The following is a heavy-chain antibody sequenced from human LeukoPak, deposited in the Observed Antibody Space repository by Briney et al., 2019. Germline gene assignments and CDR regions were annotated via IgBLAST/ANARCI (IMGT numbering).Heavy chain of an antibody. J-gene: IGHJ4*02. CDR1: GFTFSSYW. Sequence: GGSLRLSCAASGFTFSSYWMHWVRQAPGKGLVWVSRINTDGSGTSYADSVKGRFTISRDNSKSTLYLQMNSLRAEDTAVYYCARKLLWFGELFDYWGQGTLVTVSS. CDR2: INTDGSGT. CDR3: ARKLLWFGELFDY. V-gene: IGHV3-74*01. D-gene: IGHD3-10*01.